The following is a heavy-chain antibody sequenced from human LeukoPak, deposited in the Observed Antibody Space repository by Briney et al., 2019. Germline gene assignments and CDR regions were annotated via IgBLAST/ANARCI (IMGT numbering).Heavy chain of an antibody. J-gene: IGHJ6*04. D-gene: IGHD2/OR15-2a*01. CDR1: GASINKDY. CDR3: VRDEYRDV. V-gene: IGHV4-4*07. Sequence: SETLSLTCTVSGASINKDYWAWIRQPAGKGLEWIGRIHPSGITHQNPSLRGRVTMSIDASKNQFSLDLSSVTAADTAVYYCVRDEYRDVWGKGTTVTVSS. CDR2: IHPSGIT.